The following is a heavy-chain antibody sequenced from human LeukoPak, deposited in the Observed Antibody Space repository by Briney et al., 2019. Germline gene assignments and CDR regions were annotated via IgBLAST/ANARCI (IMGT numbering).Heavy chain of an antibody. V-gene: IGHV4-38-2*02. J-gene: IGHJ6*03. D-gene: IGHD3-10*01. CDR2: INHSGST. Sequence: SETLSLTCTVSGYSISSGYYWGWIRQPPGKGLEWIGEINHSGSTNYNPSLKSRVTISVDTSKNQFSLKLSSVTAADTAVYYCARLTKNDSGTYRFGKKKRGYMDVWGKGTTVTISS. CDR1: GYSISSGYY. CDR3: ARLTKNDSGTYRFGKKKRGYMDV.